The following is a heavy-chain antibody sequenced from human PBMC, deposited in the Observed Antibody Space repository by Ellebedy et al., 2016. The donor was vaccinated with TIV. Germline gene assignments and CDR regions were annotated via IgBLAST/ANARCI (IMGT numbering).Heavy chain of an antibody. CDR2: INPSGGST. J-gene: IGHJ4*02. CDR1: GYTFTKYY. V-gene: IGHV1-46*01. Sequence: ASVKVSCKASGYTFTKYYMHWVRQAPGQGLEWMGMINPSGGSTSYARKFQDRVTMTRDTSTSTVYMELSSLRSEDTAVYYCTCLQLGIADYFDYWGQGALVTVSS. CDR3: TCLQLGIADYFDY. D-gene: IGHD6-13*01.